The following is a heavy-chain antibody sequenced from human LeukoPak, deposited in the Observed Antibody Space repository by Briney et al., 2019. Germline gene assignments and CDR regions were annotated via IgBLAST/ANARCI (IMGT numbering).Heavy chain of an antibody. D-gene: IGHD1-7*01. CDR2: INPDGSTT. J-gene: IGHJ4*02. CDR3: ATAGNYRFDY. Sequence: GGSLRLSCAASGFTFSSYWVHWVRQAPGRGLVWVSRINPDGSTTNYADSVKGRFTISRDNAKNTLYLQMNSLRAEDTAVYYCATAGNYRFDYWGQGTLVTVSS. V-gene: IGHV3-74*01. CDR1: GFTFSSYW.